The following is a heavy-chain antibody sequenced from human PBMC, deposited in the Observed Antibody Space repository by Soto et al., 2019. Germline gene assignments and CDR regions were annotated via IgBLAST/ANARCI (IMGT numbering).Heavy chain of an antibody. J-gene: IGHJ6*02. D-gene: IGHD5-12*01. V-gene: IGHV3-23*01. Sequence: VQLLESGGGLVQPGGSLRLSCAASGFTFTNHPMSWVRLAPGKGLEWVSSISGSGGSTWYADSVKGRFTISRDNSKYTLYLQTISLRAEDTAVYYCAKTNVDSKRYFYGMGVWGQGTTVTVSS. CDR3: AKTNVDSKRYFYGMGV. CDR1: GFTFTNHP. CDR2: ISGSGGST.